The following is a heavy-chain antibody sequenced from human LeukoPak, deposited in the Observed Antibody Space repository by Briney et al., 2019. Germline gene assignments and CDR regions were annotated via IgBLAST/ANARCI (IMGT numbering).Heavy chain of an antibody. D-gene: IGHD3-3*01. CDR3: ARVGTGNTIFGVVTFGNYYYYMDV. CDR1: GGSISSSSYY. Sequence: SETLSLTCTVSGGSISSSSYYWGWIRQPPGKGLEWIGSIYYSGSTYYNPSLRSRVTISVDTSKNQFSLKLSSVTAADTAVYYCARVGTGNTIFGVVTFGNYYYYMDVWGKGTTVTVSS. CDR2: IYYSGST. J-gene: IGHJ6*03. V-gene: IGHV4-39*07.